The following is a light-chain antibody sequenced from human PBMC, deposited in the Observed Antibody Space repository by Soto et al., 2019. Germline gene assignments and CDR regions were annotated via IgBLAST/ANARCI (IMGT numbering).Light chain of an antibody. V-gene: IGKV3-20*01. CDR3: QQYGSSPRT. Sequence: ERGMTKSPAPLSVSPGERATLSCRASQSVGSDYLAWYQQKPGQAPRLHIYGASTRATCIPDRFTGSGSGTDFTLTISRLEPEDFAVYYCQQYGSSPRTFGQGTKVDIK. J-gene: IGKJ1*01. CDR1: QSVGSDY. CDR2: GAS.